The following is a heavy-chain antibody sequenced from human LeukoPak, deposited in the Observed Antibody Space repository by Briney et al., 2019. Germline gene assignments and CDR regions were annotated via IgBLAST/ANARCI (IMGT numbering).Heavy chain of an antibody. D-gene: IGHD2-15*01. CDR3: ARGQGGVAAVDY. Sequence: SGGSLRLSCAASGFTFSSYAMSWVRQAPGKGLEWVSAISGSGGSTYYADSVKGRFTISRDNSKNTLYLQMNSLRAGDTAVYYCARGQGGVAAVDYWGQGTLVTVSS. V-gene: IGHV3-23*01. J-gene: IGHJ4*02. CDR2: ISGSGGST. CDR1: GFTFSSYA.